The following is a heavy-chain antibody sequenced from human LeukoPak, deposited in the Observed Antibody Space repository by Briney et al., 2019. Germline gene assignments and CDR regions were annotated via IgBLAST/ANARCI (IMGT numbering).Heavy chain of an antibody. J-gene: IGHJ4*02. Sequence: SETLSLTCTVSGGSISGSSYYWGWIRQPPGKGLEWIGRIYYSGSTYYNTSLKSRVTISVDTSKNQFTLKLSSVTAADTGVYYCGREGGGPMIVVVRPWFDYWGQGTLVTVSS. D-gene: IGHD3-22*01. CDR3: GREGGGPMIVVVRPWFDY. CDR1: GGSISGSSYY. V-gene: IGHV4-39*06. CDR2: IYYSGST.